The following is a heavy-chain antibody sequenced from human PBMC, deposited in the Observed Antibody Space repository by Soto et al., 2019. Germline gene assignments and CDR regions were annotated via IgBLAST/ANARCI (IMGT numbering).Heavy chain of an antibody. CDR1: GGSFSGYY. CDR2: INHSGST. V-gene: IGHV4-34*01. CDR3: ARTRYDFWSGIWFDP. J-gene: IGHJ5*02. D-gene: IGHD3-3*01. Sequence: SETLSLTCAVYGGSFSGYYSSWIRQPPGKGLEWIGEINHSGSTNYNPSLKSRVTISVDTSKNQFSLKLSSVTAADTAVYYCARTRYDFWSGIWFDPWGQGTLVTVYS.